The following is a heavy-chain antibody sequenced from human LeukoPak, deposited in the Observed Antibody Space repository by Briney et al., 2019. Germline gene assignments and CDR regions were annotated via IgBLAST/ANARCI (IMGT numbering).Heavy chain of an antibody. V-gene: IGHV3-48*03. Sequence: GGSLRLSCAASGFTFRTYEMNWVRQAPGKGLEWVSYIGTIISTTYYADSVKGRFTVSRDDAKGSLYLQMSSLRAEDTAVYYCARAVYDLRGQRLIPGLDYWGQGTLVTVSS. J-gene: IGHJ4*02. CDR1: GFTFRTYE. CDR2: IGTIISTT. D-gene: IGHD6-25*01. CDR3: ARAVYDLRGQRLIPGLDY.